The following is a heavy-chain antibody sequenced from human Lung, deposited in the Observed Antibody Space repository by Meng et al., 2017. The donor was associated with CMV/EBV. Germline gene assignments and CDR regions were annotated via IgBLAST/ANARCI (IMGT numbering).Heavy chain of an antibody. V-gene: IGHV4-4*02. Sequence: QVQLRDAGPALVKPSETLSTTCAVSGDSITNHNWWAWVRQPPGKGLEWIGEIPHRGSSAYNPSLKSRVSMSIDKSKNQFSLKLTSVTAADTAVYHCLRRSGGSVWGQGTLVTVSS. CDR2: IPHRGSS. D-gene: IGHD3-10*01. J-gene: IGHJ1*01. CDR3: LRRSGGSV. CDR1: GDSITNHNW.